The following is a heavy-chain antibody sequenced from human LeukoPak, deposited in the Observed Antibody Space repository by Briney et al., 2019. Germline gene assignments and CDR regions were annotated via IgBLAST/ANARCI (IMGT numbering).Heavy chain of an antibody. D-gene: IGHD6-19*01. Sequence: SETLSLTCTVSGNSFGDYYWSWIRQPAGKGLEWIGRIYTSGSTTYNPSLKSRVTMSVDTSKSQFSLNLMSVTAADTAVYYCARVREQWLVRGGGYYMDVWGKGTTVTVSS. J-gene: IGHJ6*03. CDR1: GNSFGDYY. CDR3: ARVREQWLVRGGGYYMDV. CDR2: IYTSGST. V-gene: IGHV4-4*07.